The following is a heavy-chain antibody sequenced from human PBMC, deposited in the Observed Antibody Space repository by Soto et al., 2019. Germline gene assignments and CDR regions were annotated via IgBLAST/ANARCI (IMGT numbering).Heavy chain of an antibody. CDR3: AKGVHPYSSSSTSYFEY. D-gene: IGHD6-6*01. J-gene: IGHJ4*02. CDR2: ISGSGGST. V-gene: IGHV3-23*01. Sequence: PVGSLRLSCASSVFTFSSYAMSCVRQSPGKRLEWVSAISGSGGSTYYADSVKGRFTISRDNSKNTLYLQMNSLRAEDTAVYYCAKGVHPYSSSSTSYFEYWRQGTLRTVSS. CDR1: VFTFSSYA.